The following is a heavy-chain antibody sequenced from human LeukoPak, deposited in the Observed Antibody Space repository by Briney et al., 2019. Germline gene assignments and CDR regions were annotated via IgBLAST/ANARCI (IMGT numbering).Heavy chain of an antibody. CDR2: IIEGGDVK. Sequence: TGGSLRLSCAASGFTFSAYWMTWVRQAPGKGLAWVANIIEGGDVKYYVDSVKGRFTISRDNTKNSLYLQMTSLRADDTAVYYCARGGKNGWDFDHWGQGTLVTVSS. J-gene: IGHJ4*02. CDR3: ARGGKNGWDFDH. CDR1: GFTFSAYW. D-gene: IGHD6-19*01. V-gene: IGHV3-7*01.